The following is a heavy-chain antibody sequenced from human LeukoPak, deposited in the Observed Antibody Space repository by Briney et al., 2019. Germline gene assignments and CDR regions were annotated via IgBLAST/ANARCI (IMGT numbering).Heavy chain of an antibody. V-gene: IGHV4-39*07. CDR3: ARIAGATTFSNNWFDP. CDR2: IYHSGST. J-gene: IGHJ5*02. D-gene: IGHD1-1*01. Sequence: SETLSLTCTVSGGSISSDSYYWGWIRQPPGKGLEWIGSIYHSGSTYYNPSLKSRVTISVDTSKNQFSLKLSSVTAADTAVYYCARIAGATTFSNNWFDPWGQGTLVTVSS. CDR1: GGSISSDSYY.